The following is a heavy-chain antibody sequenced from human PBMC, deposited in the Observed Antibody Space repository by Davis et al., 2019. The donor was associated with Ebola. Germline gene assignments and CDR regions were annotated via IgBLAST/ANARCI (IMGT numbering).Heavy chain of an antibody. V-gene: IGHV4-61*01. J-gene: IGHJ5*02. Sequence: SETLSLTCTVSGGSVSSGSYYWSWIRQPPGKGLEWIGYIYYSGSTNYNPSLKSRVTISVDTSKNQFSLKLSSVTAADTAVYYCARGGSNWYEDWFDPWGQGTLVTVSS. D-gene: IGHD6-13*01. CDR1: GGSVSSGSYY. CDR2: IYYSGST. CDR3: ARGGSNWYEDWFDP.